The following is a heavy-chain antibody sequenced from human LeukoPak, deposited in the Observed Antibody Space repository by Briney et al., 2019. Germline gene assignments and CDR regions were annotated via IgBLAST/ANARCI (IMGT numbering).Heavy chain of an antibody. V-gene: IGHV3-30*02. CDR2: MQYDGSRK. CDR3: AKSDKLDIWRGP. D-gene: IGHD3-3*01. J-gene: IGHJ5*02. Sequence: GGSLRLSCAPSGFTFSLYGIHWLRQAPGKGLEGDAFMQYDGSRKYYGDSVKGRFSIFRDNSKTALYLQMSGLRAENTPVYYCAKSDKLDIWRGPWGQGTVVTVSS. CDR1: GFTFSLYG.